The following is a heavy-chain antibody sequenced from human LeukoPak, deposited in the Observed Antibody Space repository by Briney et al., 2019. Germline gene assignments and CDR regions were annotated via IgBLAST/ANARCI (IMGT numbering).Heavy chain of an antibody. J-gene: IGHJ4*02. CDR3: ATVGLSCEFDY. CDR1: GLTFDDYR. CDR2: INWNGGST. D-gene: IGHD3-16*02. Sequence: RAGGSLRLSCAASGLTFDDYRMSWVPQAPGKGLQRVSGINWNGGSTRYADSVKGRFTICRDNAKNSLYLRRNSLRAEYTALYDWATVGLSCEFDYCGQGTLLTVSS. V-gene: IGHV3-20*01.